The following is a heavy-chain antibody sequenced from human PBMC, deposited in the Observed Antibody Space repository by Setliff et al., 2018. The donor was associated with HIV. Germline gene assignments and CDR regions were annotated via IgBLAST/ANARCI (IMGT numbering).Heavy chain of an antibody. CDR2: IKEDGSET. D-gene: IGHD1-26*01. V-gene: IGHV3-7*01. Sequence: GGSLRLSCATSGFTFSNFWMTWVRQAPGKGLEWVANIKEDGSETFYVDSVTGRLTMSRDNSKNLVYLEMNSLKVEDTVVYYGARDATRGGDFGFWGQGTLVT. CDR3: ARDATRGGDFGF. J-gene: IGHJ4*02. CDR1: GFTFSNFW.